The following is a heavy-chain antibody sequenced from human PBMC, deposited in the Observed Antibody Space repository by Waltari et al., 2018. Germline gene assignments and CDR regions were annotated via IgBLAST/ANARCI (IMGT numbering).Heavy chain of an antibody. V-gene: IGHV1-69*04. CDR1: GGTFSSFA. CDR2: SIPILGIA. D-gene: IGHD2-2*01. J-gene: IGHJ4*02. Sequence: QVQLVQSGAEVKKPGSSVKVSCKASGGTFSSFANSWCRQAPGQGLEWMGRSIPILGIANYAQKFQGRVTITADKSTSTAYMELSSLRSEDTAVYYCARETDYCSSTSCAFFDYWGQGTLVTVSS. CDR3: ARETDYCSSTSCAFFDY.